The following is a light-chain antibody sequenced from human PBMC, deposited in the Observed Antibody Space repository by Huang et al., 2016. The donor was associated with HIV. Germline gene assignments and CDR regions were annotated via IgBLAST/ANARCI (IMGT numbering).Light chain of an antibody. CDR3: QQYNNWPPYT. Sequence: EIVMTQSPVTLSVSPGERATLSYRASQSVSSNLAWYQQKPGQAPRLLIYGAFTRATGIPARFSGSGSGTEFTLTISSLQSEDFAVYYCQQYNNWPPYTFGQGTKLEIK. J-gene: IGKJ2*01. CDR1: QSVSSN. CDR2: GAF. V-gene: IGKV3-15*01.